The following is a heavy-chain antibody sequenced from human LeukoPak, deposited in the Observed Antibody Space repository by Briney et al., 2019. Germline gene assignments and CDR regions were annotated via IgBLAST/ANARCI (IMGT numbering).Heavy chain of an antibody. CDR1: GFTFDYYW. J-gene: IGHJ4*02. Sequence: PGGSPRLSCAASGFTFDYYWMHWVRQAPGKGLMWVLRINTDGSNTHYADSVKGRFTISRDNAKNTLYLQMNGLRVEDTAVYYCVVWGEDRSGHRFDFWGQGTLVTVSS. CDR3: VVWGEDRSGHRFDF. V-gene: IGHV3-74*01. CDR2: INTDGSNT. D-gene: IGHD3-22*01.